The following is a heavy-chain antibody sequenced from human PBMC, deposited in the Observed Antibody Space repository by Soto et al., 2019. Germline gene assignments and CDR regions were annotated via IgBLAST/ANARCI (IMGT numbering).Heavy chain of an antibody. CDR3: GRGSQADSQLLRFDY. CDR1: GFTVSSNY. CDR2: IYSGGNT. J-gene: IGHJ4*02. Sequence: EVQLVESGGGLVQPGGSLRLSCAASGFTVSSNYMSWVRQAPGKGLEWVSVIYSGGNTYYADSVKDRFSISRDKSKNTLFLQMNSLRAEDTAMYYGGRGSQADSQLLRFDYWGQGTLVTVSS. D-gene: IGHD2-2*01. V-gene: IGHV3-66*01.